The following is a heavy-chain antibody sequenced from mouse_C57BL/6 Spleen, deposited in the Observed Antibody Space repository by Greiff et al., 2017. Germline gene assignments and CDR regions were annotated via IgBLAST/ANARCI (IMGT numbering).Heavy chain of an antibody. CDR3: AREVTGTFYAMDY. J-gene: IGHJ4*01. D-gene: IGHD4-1*01. CDR1: GFTFSDYY. CDR2: INYDGSST. V-gene: IGHV5-16*01. Sequence: EVKLVESEGGLVQPGSSMKLSCTASGFTFSDYYMAWVRQVPEKGLEWVANINYDGSSTYYLDSLKSRFIISRDNAKNILYLQMSSLKSEDTATYYCAREVTGTFYAMDYWGQGTSVTVSS.